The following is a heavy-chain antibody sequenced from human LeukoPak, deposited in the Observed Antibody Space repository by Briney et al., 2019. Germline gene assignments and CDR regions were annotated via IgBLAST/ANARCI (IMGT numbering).Heavy chain of an antibody. CDR1: GYTFTSYD. CDR2: MSPNSGDT. D-gene: IGHD3-22*01. J-gene: IGHJ4*02. Sequence: ASVKVSCKASGYTFTSYDFNWVRQATGQRPEWMGWMSPNSGDTGYAQKFQDRVTMTRNTSISTAYMELSSLRSDDTAVYYCARPRTYYYDSSGYYYFDYWGQGTLVTVSS. CDR3: ARPRTYYYDSSGYYYFDY. V-gene: IGHV1-8*01.